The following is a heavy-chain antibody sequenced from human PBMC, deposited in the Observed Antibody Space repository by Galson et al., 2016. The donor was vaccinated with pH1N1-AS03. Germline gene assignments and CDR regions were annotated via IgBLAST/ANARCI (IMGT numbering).Heavy chain of an antibody. V-gene: IGHV1-2*02. CDR3: ARILRGKGGPES. Sequence: SVKVSCKASGYTFTAYYIHWVRQAPGQGLEWMEWIDPDHDGGTRYAQKFQGRVTMARDTSITTVYMEVTRLTSDDTAVYYCARILRGKGGPESWGQGTLVTVTS. D-gene: IGHD3-16*01. J-gene: IGHJ5*02. CDR2: IDPDHDGGT. CDR1: GYTFTAYY.